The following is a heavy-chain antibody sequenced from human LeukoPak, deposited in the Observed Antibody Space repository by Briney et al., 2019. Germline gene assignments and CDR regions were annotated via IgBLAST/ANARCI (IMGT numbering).Heavy chain of an antibody. CDR1: GDSISSGDYY. Sequence: SETLSLTCTVSGDSISSGDYYWSWIRQPPGKGLEWIGYIYYSGSTYYKPSLKSRVTISVDTSKNQFSLKLSSVTAADTAVYYCARALTYKRQGEYFQHWGQGTLVTVSS. J-gene: IGHJ1*01. CDR3: ARALTYKRQGEYFQH. D-gene: IGHD1-1*01. V-gene: IGHV4-30-4*01. CDR2: IYYSGST.